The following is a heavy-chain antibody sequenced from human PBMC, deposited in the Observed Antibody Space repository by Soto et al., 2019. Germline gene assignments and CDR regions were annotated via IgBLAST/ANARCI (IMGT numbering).Heavy chain of an antibody. CDR1: GFTFTRYS. CDR2: ISSTTNYI. Sequence: GSLSLSCAPSGFTFTRYSINWVRQAPGKGLEWVSSISSTTNYIYYGDSMKGRFTISRDNAKNSLYLEMNSLRAEDTAVYYCARESEDLTSNFDYWGQGTLVTVSS. V-gene: IGHV3-21*06. J-gene: IGHJ4*02. CDR3: ARESEDLTSNFDY.